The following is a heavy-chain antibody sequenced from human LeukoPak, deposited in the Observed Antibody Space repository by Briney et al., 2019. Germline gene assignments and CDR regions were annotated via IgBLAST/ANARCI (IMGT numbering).Heavy chain of an antibody. V-gene: IGHV7-4-1*02. D-gene: IGHD3-3*01. CDR3: ARDPDYDFWSGSSRPYYFDY. CDR2: INTNTGNP. CDR1: GYTFTNNA. Sequence: ASVTVSCTASGYTFTNNAMNWVRQAPGQGLEWMGWINTNTGNPTYAQGFTGRFVFSLDTSVSTAYLQISSLKAEDTAVYYCARDPDYDFWSGSSRPYYFDYWGQGTLVTVSS. J-gene: IGHJ4*02.